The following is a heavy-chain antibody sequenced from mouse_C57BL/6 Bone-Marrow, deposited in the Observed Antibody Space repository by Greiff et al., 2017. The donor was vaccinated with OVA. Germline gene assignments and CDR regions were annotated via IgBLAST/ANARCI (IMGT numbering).Heavy chain of an antibody. D-gene: IGHD2-1*01. CDR2: IYHRSGNN. CDR1: GYTFPSYG. J-gene: IGHJ3*01. CDR3: ARWSLRGFAY. V-gene: IGHV1-81*01. Sequence: QVQLQQSGAELVRPGASVKLSCKASGYTFPSYGISWVKQSTGTGLEWIGEIYHRSGNNYYNEKFKGRATLTSYKSSSTAYMELRSLTSEDSAVYVCARWSLRGFAYWDRGNLITVSA.